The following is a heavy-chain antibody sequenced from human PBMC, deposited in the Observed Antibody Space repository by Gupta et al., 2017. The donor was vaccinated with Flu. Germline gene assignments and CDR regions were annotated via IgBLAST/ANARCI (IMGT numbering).Heavy chain of an antibody. V-gene: IGHV3-53*04. Sequence: EVQLVESGGDLVQSGGSLRLSCAPSWFTVTSNYLSWVRQAPGKGLDWVSVIYSDYGGGTTYYADSVKGRFTISRHNSRNTLYLQMNSLRPEDTAGYYCARSDIGFFDSWGQGTLVTVSS. J-gene: IGHJ4*02. CDR1: WFTVTSNY. D-gene: IGHD3-9*01. CDR3: ARSDIGFFDS. CDR2: IYSDYGGGTT.